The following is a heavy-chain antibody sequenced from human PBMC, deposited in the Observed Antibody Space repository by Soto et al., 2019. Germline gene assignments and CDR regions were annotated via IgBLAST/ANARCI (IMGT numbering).Heavy chain of an antibody. CDR3: ASPGIAVAEFEDDAFDI. CDR1: GGSISSGGYY. CDR2: IYYSGST. V-gene: IGHV4-31*03. D-gene: IGHD6-19*01. J-gene: IGHJ3*02. Sequence: TLSLTCTVSGGSISSGGYYWSWIRQHPGKGLEWIGYIYYSGSTYYNPSLKSRVTISVDTSKNQFSLKLSSVTAADTAVYYCASPGIAVAEFEDDAFDIWGQGTMVTVS.